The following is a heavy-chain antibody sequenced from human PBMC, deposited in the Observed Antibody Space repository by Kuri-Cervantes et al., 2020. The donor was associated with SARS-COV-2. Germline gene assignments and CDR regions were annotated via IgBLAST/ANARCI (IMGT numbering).Heavy chain of an antibody. J-gene: IGHJ3*02. Sequence: GGSLRLSCAASGFTFSSYAMSWVRQAPGKGLEWVSAVSGSGGNTYYADSVKGRFTVSRDNSKNTLYLQMSSLRAEDTAVYYCAKVTRSGYFPFTFYIWGQGTMVTVSS. V-gene: IGHV3-23*01. CDR1: GFTFSSYA. D-gene: IGHD3-22*01. CDR3: AKVTRSGYFPFTFYI. CDR2: VSGSGGNT.